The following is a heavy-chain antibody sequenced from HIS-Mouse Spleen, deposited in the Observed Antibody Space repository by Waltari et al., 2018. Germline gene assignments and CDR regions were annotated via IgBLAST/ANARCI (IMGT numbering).Heavy chain of an antibody. CDR3: ARDSYSSSWYFDY. CDR1: GFTFSSYA. D-gene: IGHD6-13*01. V-gene: IGHV3-30*04. J-gene: IGHJ4*02. Sequence: QVQLVESGGGVVQPGRSLRLSCAASGFTFSSYAMHWVRQAPGKWREWVAVKSYDGSNKYYADSVKGRFTISRDNSKNTLYLQMNSLRAEDTAVYYCARDSYSSSWYFDYWGQGTLVTVSS. CDR2: KSYDGSNK.